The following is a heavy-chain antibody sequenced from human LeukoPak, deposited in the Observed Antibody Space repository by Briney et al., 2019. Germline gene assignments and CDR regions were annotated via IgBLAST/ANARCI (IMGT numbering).Heavy chain of an antibody. Sequence: ASVKVSCKAPGGTFSRYAISWVRQAPGQGLEWMGGIIPIFGTANYAQKFQGRVTITADESTSTAYMELSSLRSEDTAVYYCASDSRWFGELYYYYYGMDVWGQGTTVTVSS. CDR3: ASDSRWFGELYYYYYGMDV. CDR1: GGTFSRYA. V-gene: IGHV1-69*13. J-gene: IGHJ6*02. CDR2: IIPIFGTA. D-gene: IGHD3-10*01.